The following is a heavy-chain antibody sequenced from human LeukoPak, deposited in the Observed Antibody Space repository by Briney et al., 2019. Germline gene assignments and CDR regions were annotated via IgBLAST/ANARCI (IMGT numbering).Heavy chain of an antibody. CDR2: IIPIFGTT. CDR3: ASPGYDYVWGSYRYTGVGYYYYYMDV. CDR1: GGTFRSYA. V-gene: IGHV1-69*01. J-gene: IGHJ6*03. D-gene: IGHD3-16*02. Sequence: SVKVSCKASGGTFRSYAISWVRQAPGQGLVWMGGIIPIFGTTNYAQNFQGRVTITADESTSTAYMELSSLRSEDTAVYYCASPGYDYVWGSYRYTGVGYYYYYMDVWGKGTTVTISS.